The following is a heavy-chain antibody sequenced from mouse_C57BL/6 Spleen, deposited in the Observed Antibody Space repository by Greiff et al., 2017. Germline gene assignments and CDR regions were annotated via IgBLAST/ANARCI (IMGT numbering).Heavy chain of an antibody. J-gene: IGHJ4*01. CDR3: ARSRNYSNYDAMDY. D-gene: IGHD2-5*01. Sequence: VQLQQPGAELVKPGASVKLSCKASGYTFTSYWMQWVKQRPGQGLEWIGEIDPSDSYTNYNQKFKGKATLTVDTSCSTAYMQLSSLTSEDSAVYYCARSRNYSNYDAMDYWGQGTSVTGSA. CDR2: IDPSDSYT. V-gene: IGHV1-50*01. CDR1: GYTFTSYW.